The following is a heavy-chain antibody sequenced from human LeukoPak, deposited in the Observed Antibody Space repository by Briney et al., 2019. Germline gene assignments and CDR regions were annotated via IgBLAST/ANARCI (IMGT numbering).Heavy chain of an antibody. V-gene: IGHV3-7*01. D-gene: IGHD2-15*01. Sequence: GGSLRLSCAASGFTFSSYWMSWVRQAPGKGLEWVSNIKQDGSEEYYVDSVKGRFTISRDNAKNSLYLQMNSLRAEDTAVYYCARDRAAFKFFQHWGQGTLVTVSS. CDR3: ARDRAAFKFFQH. CDR2: IKQDGSEE. CDR1: GFTFSSYW. J-gene: IGHJ1*01.